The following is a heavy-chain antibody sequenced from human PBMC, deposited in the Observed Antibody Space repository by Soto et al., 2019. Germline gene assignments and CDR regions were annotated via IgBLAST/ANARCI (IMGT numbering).Heavy chain of an antibody. CDR3: ARDADIAAAGTRFDY. CDR2: IYYSGST. J-gene: IGHJ4*02. D-gene: IGHD6-13*01. V-gene: IGHV4-31*03. Sequence: PSETLSLTCTVSGGSISSGGYYWSWIRQHPGKGLEWIGYIYYSGSTYYNPSLKSRVTISVDTSKNQFSLKLSSVTAADTAVYYCARDADIAAAGTRFDYWGQGTLVTVSS. CDR1: GGSISSGGYY.